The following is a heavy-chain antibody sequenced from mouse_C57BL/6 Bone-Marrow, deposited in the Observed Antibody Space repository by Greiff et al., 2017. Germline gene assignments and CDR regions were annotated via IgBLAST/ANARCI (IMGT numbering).Heavy chain of an antibody. CDR3: TTGYDGSSFLAY. D-gene: IGHD1-1*01. J-gene: IGHJ3*01. CDR1: GFNIKDDY. CDR2: IDPENGDT. Sequence: EVQLQQSGAELVRPGASVKLSCTASGFNIKDDYMHWVKQRPEQGLEWIGWIDPENGDTEYASKFQGKATITADTSSNTAYLQLSSLTSEDTAVYYCTTGYDGSSFLAYWGRGTLVTVSA. V-gene: IGHV14-4*01.